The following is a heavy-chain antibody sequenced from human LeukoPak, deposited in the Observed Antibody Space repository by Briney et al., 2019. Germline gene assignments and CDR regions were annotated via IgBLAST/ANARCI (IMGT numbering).Heavy chain of an antibody. CDR1: GGSISSYY. D-gene: IGHD4-17*01. J-gene: IGHJ3*02. Sequence: SETLSLTCTLSGGSISSYYWSWIRQPPGKGLEWIGYIYYSGSTNYNPSLKSRVTISVDTSKNQFSLKLSSVTAADTAVYYCARDLGYGDISGAFDIWGQGTMVTVSS. CDR2: IYYSGST. CDR3: ARDLGYGDISGAFDI. V-gene: IGHV4-59*01.